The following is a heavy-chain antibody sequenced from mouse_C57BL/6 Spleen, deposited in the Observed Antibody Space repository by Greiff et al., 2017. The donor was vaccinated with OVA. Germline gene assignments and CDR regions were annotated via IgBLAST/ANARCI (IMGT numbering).Heavy chain of an antibody. CDR2: IWRGGST. V-gene: IGHV2-5*01. Sequence: QVQLQQSGPGLVQPSQSLSITCTVSGFSLTSYGVHWVRQSPGKGLEWLGVIWRGGSTDYNAAFMSRLSITKDNSKSQVFFKMNSLQADDTAIYYCAKEDYYNNYNAMDYWGQGTSVTVSS. J-gene: IGHJ4*01. CDR3: AKEDYYNNYNAMDY. CDR1: GFSLTSYG. D-gene: IGHD2-5*01.